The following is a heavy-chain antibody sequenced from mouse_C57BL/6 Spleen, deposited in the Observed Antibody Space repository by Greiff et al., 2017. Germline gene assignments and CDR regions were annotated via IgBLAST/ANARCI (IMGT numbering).Heavy chain of an antibody. CDR1: GYTFTSYW. CDR2: IDPSDSET. Sequence: QVQLQQPGAELVRPGSSVKLSCKASGYTFTSYWLHWVKQRPIQGLEWIGNIDPSDSETHYNQKFKDKATLTVDKSSSTAYMQLSSLTSGDSAVDYCACHYYGSSGFAYWGQGTLVTVSA. J-gene: IGHJ3*01. V-gene: IGHV1-52*01. D-gene: IGHD1-1*01. CDR3: ACHYYGSSGFAY.